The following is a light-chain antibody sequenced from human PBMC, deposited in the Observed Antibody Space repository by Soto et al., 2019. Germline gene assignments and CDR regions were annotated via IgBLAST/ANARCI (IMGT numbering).Light chain of an antibody. CDR3: SSYISSSTLV. Sequence: QSVLTQPASVSGPPGQSITISCTGTSSDVGAYNYVSWYQQHPGKAPKLMSYEVSNRPAGVSNRVSGSKSGNTASLTISGIQAEDEADYYCSSYISSSTLVLGTGTTVPV. CDR1: SSDVGAYNY. J-gene: IGLJ1*01. V-gene: IGLV2-14*01. CDR2: EVS.